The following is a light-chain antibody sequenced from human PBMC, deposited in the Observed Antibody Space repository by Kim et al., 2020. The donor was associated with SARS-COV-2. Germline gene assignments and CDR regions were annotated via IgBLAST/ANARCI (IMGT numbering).Light chain of an antibody. CDR2: QDS. CDR3: QAWDSSTAV. CDR1: KLGDKY. Sequence: VSPGQTPSIACSGDKLGDKYACWYQQKPGQSPVLVIYQDSKRPSGIPERFSGSNSGNTATLTISGTQAMDEADYYCQAWDSSTAVFGGGTQLTVL. V-gene: IGLV3-1*01. J-gene: IGLJ2*01.